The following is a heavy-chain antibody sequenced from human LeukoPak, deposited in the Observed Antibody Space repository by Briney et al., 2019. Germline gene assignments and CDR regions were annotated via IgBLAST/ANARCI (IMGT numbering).Heavy chain of an antibody. D-gene: IGHD1-1*01. J-gene: IGHJ3*02. CDR1: GGSISSGGYY. V-gene: IGHV4-61*08. CDR2: IYYSGST. Sequence: KSSETLSLTCTVSGGSISSGGYYWSWIRQPPGKGLEWIGYIYYSGSTNYNPSLKSRVTISLDTSKNQFSLKLNSVTAADTAVYYCTRRVATTGIYAFDIWGQGTMVTVSS. CDR3: TRRVATTGIYAFDI.